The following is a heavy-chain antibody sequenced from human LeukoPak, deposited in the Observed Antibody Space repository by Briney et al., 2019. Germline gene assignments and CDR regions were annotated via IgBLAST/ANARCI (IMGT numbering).Heavy chain of an antibody. Sequence: GESLKISCKGSGYSFTSYWTGWVRQMPGKGLEWMGIIYPGDSDTRYSPSFQGQVTISADKSTSTAYLQWSSLKASDTAMYYCARLRYYDSSGYNNWFDPWGQGTLVTVSS. CDR1: GYSFTSYW. V-gene: IGHV5-51*01. D-gene: IGHD3-22*01. J-gene: IGHJ5*02. CDR3: ARLRYYDSSGYNNWFDP. CDR2: IYPGDSDT.